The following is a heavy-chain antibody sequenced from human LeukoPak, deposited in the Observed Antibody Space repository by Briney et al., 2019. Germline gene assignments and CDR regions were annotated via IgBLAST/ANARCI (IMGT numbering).Heavy chain of an antibody. CDR1: GYNFTSYY. CDR2: INPRGGGT. CDR3: ARLQNSGRYFDY. Sequence: GASVKVSCKATGYNFTSYYVHWVRHAPGQGLEWMGVINPRGGGTAYAQKFQGRVTMTSDTSATTLYMDLSSLRSEDTALSYCARLQNSGRYFDYWGQGALVTVSS. D-gene: IGHD1-26*01. J-gene: IGHJ4*02. V-gene: IGHV1-46*01.